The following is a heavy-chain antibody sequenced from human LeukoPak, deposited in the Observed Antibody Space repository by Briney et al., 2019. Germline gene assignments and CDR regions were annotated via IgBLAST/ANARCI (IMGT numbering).Heavy chain of an antibody. J-gene: IGHJ4*02. V-gene: IGHV3-7*01. D-gene: IGHD3-10*01. CDR1: GFTFSSYW. CDR3: ARARGFFDY. CDR2: IKQAGSEK. Sequence: GGSLRLSCAASGFTFSSYWMSWVRQAPGKGLEWVANIKQAGSEKHYVDSVKGRFTISRDNAENSLYLQMNSLRAEDTAVYYCARARGFFDYWGQGTLVTVTS.